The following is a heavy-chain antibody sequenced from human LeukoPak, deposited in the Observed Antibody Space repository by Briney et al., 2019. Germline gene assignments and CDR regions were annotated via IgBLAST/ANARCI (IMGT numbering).Heavy chain of an antibody. J-gene: IGHJ3*02. CDR1: GFTFSDFW. Sequence: GGSLRLSCAASGFTFSDFWMHWVRQAPGKGLVWVSHINSGGTVTNYADSVKGRLTISRDNAKNTLYLQMNSLKIEDTAVYYCSTDRDFDSNASDIWGQGTMVTVSS. V-gene: IGHV3-74*01. CDR2: INSGGTVT. CDR3: STDRDFDSNASDI. D-gene: IGHD3-3*01.